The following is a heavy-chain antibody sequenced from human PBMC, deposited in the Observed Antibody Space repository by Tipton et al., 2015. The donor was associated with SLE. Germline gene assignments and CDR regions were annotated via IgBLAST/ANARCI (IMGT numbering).Heavy chain of an antibody. D-gene: IGHD6-6*01. CDR1: GGSFSGYY. CDR2: INHSGST. CDR3: ARDEQLGLRY. V-gene: IGHV4-34*01. J-gene: IGHJ4*02. Sequence: TLSLTCAVYGGSFSGYYWSWIRQPPGKGLEWIGEINHSGSTNYNPSLKSRVTISVDTSKNQFSLKLSSVTAADTAVYYCARDEQLGLRYWGQGTLVTVSS.